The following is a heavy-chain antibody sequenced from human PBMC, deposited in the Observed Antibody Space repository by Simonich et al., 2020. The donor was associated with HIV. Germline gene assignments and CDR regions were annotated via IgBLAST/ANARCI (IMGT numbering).Heavy chain of an antibody. J-gene: IGHJ6*03. Sequence: QVQLQQWGAGLFKPSETLSLTCAVYGGSFSGYYWSWIRQPPGKGLEWIGEIKHSGNPNYNPSLKGRVTRSVEKAKKQCALKLSSSAAADTAVYYCAAGHGLLRFLEWEGTYMDVWGKGTTVTVSS. V-gene: IGHV4-34*01. CDR2: IKHSGNP. CDR3: AAGHGLLRFLEWEGTYMDV. CDR1: GGSFSGYY. D-gene: IGHD3-3*01.